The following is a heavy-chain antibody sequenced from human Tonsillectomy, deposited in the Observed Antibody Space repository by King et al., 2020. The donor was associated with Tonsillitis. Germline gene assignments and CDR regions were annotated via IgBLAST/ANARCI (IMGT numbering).Heavy chain of an antibody. CDR2: ISTDGSNT. CDR1: GFSFSRYD. V-gene: IGHV3-30*18. Sequence: VQLVESGGGVVQPGRSLRLSCAASGFSFSRYDIHWVRQAPGKGLEWVSFISTDGSNTSYADSVTSRFTISRDNSKNTLSLQMSSLRPDDTAVYYCAKPITMTARYYGMDVWGQGTTVTVSS. J-gene: IGHJ6*02. D-gene: IGHD3-22*01. CDR3: AKPITMTARYYGMDV.